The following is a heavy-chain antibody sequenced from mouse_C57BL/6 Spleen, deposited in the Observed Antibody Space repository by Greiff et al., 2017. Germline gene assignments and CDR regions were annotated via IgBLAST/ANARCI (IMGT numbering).Heavy chain of an antibody. CDR2: IDPSDSYT. D-gene: IGHD1-1*01. CDR1: GYTFTSYW. CDR3: ARRYGSRGDYAMDY. J-gene: IGHJ4*01. Sequence: QVQLQQPGAELVMPGASVKLSCKASGYTFTSYWMHWVKQRPGQGLEWIGEIDPSDSYTNYNQKFKGKSTLTVDKSSSTAYMQISSLTSEDSAVYYCARRYGSRGDYAMDYWGKGTSVTVSS. V-gene: IGHV1-69*01.